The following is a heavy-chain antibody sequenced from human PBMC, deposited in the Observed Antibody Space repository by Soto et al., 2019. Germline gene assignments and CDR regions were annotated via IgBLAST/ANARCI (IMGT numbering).Heavy chain of an antibody. CDR2: IKSKTDGGTT. CDR3: TTGLRQLVRMYYYYGMDV. Sequence: GGSLRLSCAASGFTFSNAWMSWVRQAPGKGLEWVGRIKSKTDGGTTDYAAPVKGRFTISRDDSKNTLYLQMNSLKTEDTAVYYCTTGLRQLVRMYYYYGMDVWGQGTTVTVSS. J-gene: IGHJ6*02. D-gene: IGHD6-13*01. V-gene: IGHV3-15*01. CDR1: GFTFSNAW.